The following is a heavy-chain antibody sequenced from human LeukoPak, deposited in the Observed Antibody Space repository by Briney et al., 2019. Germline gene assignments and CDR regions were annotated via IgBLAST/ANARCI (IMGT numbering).Heavy chain of an antibody. V-gene: IGHV1-46*01. CDR1: GYTFTNYY. D-gene: IGHD3-10*01. J-gene: IGHJ4*02. CDR3: ARDQYGSGSYYYYYFDY. CDR2: INPSGGST. Sequence: ASVTVSCKASGYTFTNYYMHWVRQAPGQGLEWMGIINPSGGSTSYAQKFQGRVTMTRDTSTSTVYMELTSLRSEDTAVYYCARDQYGSGSYYYYYFDYWGQGTLVTVSS.